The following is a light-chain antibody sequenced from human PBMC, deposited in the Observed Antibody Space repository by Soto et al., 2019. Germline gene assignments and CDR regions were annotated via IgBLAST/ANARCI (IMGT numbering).Light chain of an antibody. CDR1: NIGSKS. V-gene: IGLV3-21*04. CDR3: QVWDSSSWV. Sequence: SYELTQPPSVSVAPGKTARITCGGNNIGSKSVHWYQQKPGQAAVLVIYYDSDRPSGIPERFSGSNSGNTATRTISRFEAGYEADYYCQVWDSSSWVFGTGTKRTVL. J-gene: IGLJ1*01. CDR2: YDS.